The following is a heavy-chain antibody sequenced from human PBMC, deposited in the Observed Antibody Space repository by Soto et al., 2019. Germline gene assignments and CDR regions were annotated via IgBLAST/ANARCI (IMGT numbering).Heavy chain of an antibody. CDR2: IYSGGTT. CDR3: ARNVDSSEYRGGFDP. V-gene: IGHV3-66*01. D-gene: IGHD3-22*01. Sequence: EVQLVESGGGLVQPGGSLRLSCAASGFTVSSNYMSWVRQAPGKGLEWVSVIYSGGTTYYADSVKARFTISRDNSKNTLYLQMNSLIASDTAVYYCARNVDSSEYRGGFDPWGQGTLVTVSS. CDR1: GFTVSSNY. J-gene: IGHJ5*02.